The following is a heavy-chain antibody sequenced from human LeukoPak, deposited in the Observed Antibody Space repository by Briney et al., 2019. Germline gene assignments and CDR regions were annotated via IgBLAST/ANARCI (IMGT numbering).Heavy chain of an antibody. Sequence: GRSLRLSCAASGFTFDGYVMHWVRQAPGKGLEWVSGVSWNSSSIVYADSVRGRFTISRDNAKNSLYLQMNSLRAEDTALYFCTKGTAVTDTSSFASWGQGSLVTVSS. D-gene: IGHD6-19*01. J-gene: IGHJ4*02. CDR3: TKGTAVTDTSSFAS. V-gene: IGHV3-9*01. CDR2: VSWNSSSI. CDR1: GFTFDGYV.